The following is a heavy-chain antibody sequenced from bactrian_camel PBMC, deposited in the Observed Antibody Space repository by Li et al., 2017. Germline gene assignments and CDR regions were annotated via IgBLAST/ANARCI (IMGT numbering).Heavy chain of an antibody. CDR1: GYTDITGND. J-gene: IGHJ4*01. D-gene: IGHD6*01. CDR3: AAAGGSWSLPY. Sequence: VQLVESGGGSVQAGGSLRLSCAVSGYTDITGNDYYCMGWFRQAPGEEREGVTTSLSGGKSTYYADSVKGRFTISKDNAKNTLYLQMNSLKPEDTAVYYCAAAGGSWSLPYRGQGTQVTVS. CDR2: SLSGGKST. V-gene: IGHV3S40*01.